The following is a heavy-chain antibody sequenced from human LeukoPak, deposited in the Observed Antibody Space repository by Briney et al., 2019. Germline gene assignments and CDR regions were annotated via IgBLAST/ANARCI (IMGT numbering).Heavy chain of an antibody. J-gene: IGHJ4*02. V-gene: IGHV3-30*03. CDR1: GFTFSSYA. CDR2: ISYDGSNK. Sequence: GGSLRLSCAASGFTFSSYAMHWVRQAPGKGLEWVAVISYDGSNKYYADSVKGRFTMSRDNSKNTLYLQMNSLRAEDTAVYYCARDSPNEAILWWSIDYWGQGTLVTVSS. CDR3: ARDSPNEAILWWSIDY. D-gene: IGHD2-21*01.